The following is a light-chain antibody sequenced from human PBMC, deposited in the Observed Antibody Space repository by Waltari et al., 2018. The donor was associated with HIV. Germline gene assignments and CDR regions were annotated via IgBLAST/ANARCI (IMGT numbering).Light chain of an antibody. CDR1: SSDAGGSNY. CDR3: CSYAGSSTHVV. CDR2: DVS. V-gene: IGLV2-23*02. J-gene: IGLJ2*01. Sequence: QSALTQPASVSGSPGQSITISCPGTSSDAGGSNYVPWSQQHPGKAPKLMIYDVSKRPSGVSNRFSGSKSGNTASLTISGLQAEDEADYYCCSYAGSSTHVVFGGGTKLTVL.